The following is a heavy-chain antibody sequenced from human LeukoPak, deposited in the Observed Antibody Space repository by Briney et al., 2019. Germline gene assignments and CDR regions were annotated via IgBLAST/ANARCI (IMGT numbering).Heavy chain of an antibody. CDR1: GFTFSSYA. D-gene: IGHD3-16*01. CDR3: ARGHTIGGGYFDY. Sequence: GGSLRLSCAASGFTFSSYAMSWVRQAPGKGLEWVSAISGSGGSTYYADSVKGRFAISRDNSKNTLYLQMNSLRAEDTAVYYCARGHTIGGGYFDYWGQGTLVTVSS. J-gene: IGHJ4*02. CDR2: ISGSGGST. V-gene: IGHV3-23*01.